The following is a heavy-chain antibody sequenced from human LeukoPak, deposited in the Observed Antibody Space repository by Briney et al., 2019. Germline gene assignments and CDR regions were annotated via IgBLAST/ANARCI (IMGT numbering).Heavy chain of an antibody. J-gene: IGHJ4*02. V-gene: IGHV3-23*01. D-gene: IGHD2-2*01. CDR1: GFTFNSYT. CDR2: ISGSGGST. CDR3: AKGWRSSISPLDY. Sequence: PGGSLRLSCAASGFTFNSYTTNWVRQAPGKGLEWVSVISGSGGSTYYADSVKGRFTISRDNSKNTQYLQMNSLRAEDTAVYYCAKGWRSSISPLDYWGQGTLVTVSS.